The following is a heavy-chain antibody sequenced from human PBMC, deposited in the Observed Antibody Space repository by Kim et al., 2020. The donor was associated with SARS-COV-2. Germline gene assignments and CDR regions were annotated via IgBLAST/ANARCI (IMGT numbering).Heavy chain of an antibody. CDR2: IKQDGSEK. D-gene: IGHD3-3*01. J-gene: IGHJ4*02. V-gene: IGHV3-7*01. CDR3: ARDRLRAMNYDFWSGYYGMEAYGL. CDR1: GFTFSSYW. Sequence: GGSLRLSCAASGFTFSSYWMSWVRQAPGKGLEWVANIKQDGSEKYYVDSVKGRFTISRDNAKNSLYLQMNSLRAEDTAVYYCARDRLRAMNYDFWSGYYGMEAYGLWGQGTLVTVSS.